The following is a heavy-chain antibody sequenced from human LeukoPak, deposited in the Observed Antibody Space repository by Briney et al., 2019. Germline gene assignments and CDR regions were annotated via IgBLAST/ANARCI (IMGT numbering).Heavy chain of an antibody. CDR2: IYHSGST. CDR1: GYSISSGYY. D-gene: IGHD1-14*01. Sequence: PSETLSLTCTVSGYSISSGYYWGWIRQPPGKGLEWIGSIYHSGSTYYNPSLKSRVTISVDTSKNQFSLKLSSVTAADTAVYYCARVPLRPEDYYYYMDVWGKGTTVTVSS. J-gene: IGHJ6*03. CDR3: ARVPLRPEDYYYYMDV. V-gene: IGHV4-38-2*02.